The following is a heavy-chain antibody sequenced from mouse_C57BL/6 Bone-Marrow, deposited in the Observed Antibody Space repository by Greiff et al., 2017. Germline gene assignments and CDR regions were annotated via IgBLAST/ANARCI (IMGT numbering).Heavy chain of an antibody. D-gene: IGHD1-1*01. Sequence: QVHVKQPGAELVKPGASVKLPCKASGYTFTSYWMHWVKQRPGRGLEWIGRIDPNSGGTKYNEKFKSKATLTVDKPSSTAYMQLSSLTSEDSAVYYCARSPGSSSYAMDYWGQGTSVTVSS. V-gene: IGHV1-72*01. J-gene: IGHJ4*01. CDR2: IDPNSGGT. CDR1: GYTFTSYW. CDR3: ARSPGSSSYAMDY.